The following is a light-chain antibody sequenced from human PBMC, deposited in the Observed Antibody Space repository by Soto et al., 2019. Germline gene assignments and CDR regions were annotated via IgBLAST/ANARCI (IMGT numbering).Light chain of an antibody. J-gene: IGKJ1*01. CDR1: QSISSY. V-gene: IGKV1-39*01. CDR3: QQSYSPPWT. Sequence: DIQMTQSPSSLSASVGDRVTITCRASQSISSYLNWYQQKPGKAPKVLIYDASSLQSGVPSRFSGSGSGTDFILTISSLQPEDFVTYYCQQSYSPPWTFGHGTKVEIK. CDR2: DAS.